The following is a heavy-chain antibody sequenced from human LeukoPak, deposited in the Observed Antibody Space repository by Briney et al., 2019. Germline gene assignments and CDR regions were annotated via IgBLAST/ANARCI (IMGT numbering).Heavy chain of an antibody. CDR2: IYYSGST. CDR1: GGSISSYY. V-gene: IGHV4-59*01. CDR3: ARDMGSMDV. Sequence: SETPSLTCTVSGGSISSYYWSWIRQPPGKGLEWIGYIYYSGSTNYNPSLKSRVTISVDTSKNQFSLKLSSVTAADTAVYYCARDMGSMDVWGQGTTVTVSS. J-gene: IGHJ6*02. D-gene: IGHD3-10*01.